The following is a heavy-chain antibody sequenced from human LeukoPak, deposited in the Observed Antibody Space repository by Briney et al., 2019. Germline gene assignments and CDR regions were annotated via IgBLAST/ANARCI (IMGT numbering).Heavy chain of an antibody. J-gene: IGHJ4*02. CDR2: INHSGST. CDR3: ARGPVAGGY. V-gene: IGHV4-34*01. Sequence: GSLRLSCAASGFTFSSYAMSWIRQPPGKGLEWIGEINHSGSTNYNPSLKSRVTISVDTSKNQFSLKLSSVTAADTAVYYCARGPVAGGYWGQGTLVTVSS. D-gene: IGHD6-19*01. CDR1: GFTFSSYA.